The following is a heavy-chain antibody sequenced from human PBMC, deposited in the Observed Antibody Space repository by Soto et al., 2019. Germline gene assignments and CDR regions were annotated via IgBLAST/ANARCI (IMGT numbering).Heavy chain of an antibody. CDR3: ARIGDSSTVYYGMDV. D-gene: IGHD2-2*01. Sequence: QVTLKESGPVLVKPTETLTLTCTVSGFSLSNARMGVSWIRQPPGKALELLAHICSNDEKSYSTSLKSRLTISKDTSKSQVVLTMTNMDPVDTATYYGARIGDSSTVYYGMDVWGQGTTVTVSS. CDR1: GFSLSNARMG. J-gene: IGHJ6*02. V-gene: IGHV2-26*01. CDR2: ICSNDEK.